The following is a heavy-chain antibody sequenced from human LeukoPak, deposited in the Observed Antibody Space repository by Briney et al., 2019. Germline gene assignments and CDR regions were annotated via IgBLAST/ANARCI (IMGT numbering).Heavy chain of an antibody. CDR3: TRHGEWLSYYYYYYGMDV. D-gene: IGHD3-3*01. CDR1: GFTFSSYG. CDR2: IRSKANSYAT. J-gene: IGHJ6*02. Sequence: PGGSLRLSCAASGFTFSSYGMHWVRQASGKGLEWVGRIRSKANSYATAYAASVKGRFTISRDDSKNTAYLQMNSLKTEDTAVYYCTRHGEWLSYYYYYYGMDVWGQGTTVTVSS. V-gene: IGHV3-73*01.